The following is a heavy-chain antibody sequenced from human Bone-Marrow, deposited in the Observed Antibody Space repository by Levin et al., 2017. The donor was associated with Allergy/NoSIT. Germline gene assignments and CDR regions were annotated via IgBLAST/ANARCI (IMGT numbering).Heavy chain of an antibody. CDR2: INHSGST. Sequence: SQTLSLTCAVYGGSFSGYYWSWIRQPPGKGLEWIGEINHSGSTNYNPSLKSRVTISVDTSKNQFSLKLSSVTAADTAVYYCASRRACSGGSCYGMDVWGQGTTVTVSS. CDR3: ASRRACSGGSCYGMDV. V-gene: IGHV4-34*01. D-gene: IGHD2-15*01. CDR1: GGSFSGYY. J-gene: IGHJ6*02.